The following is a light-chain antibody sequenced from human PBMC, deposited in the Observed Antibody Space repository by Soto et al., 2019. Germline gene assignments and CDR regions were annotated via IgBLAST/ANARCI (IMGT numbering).Light chain of an antibody. V-gene: IGKV3D-15*01. Sequence: EMVMTQSPATLSVSPGERVTLSCRASQTVTSNLAWYQQKPGQAPRLLIYGASTRATGIPARFGGSGSGTEFTLTISGLQSEDFAVYYCQQYHDWPQTFGQGTKVDIK. J-gene: IGKJ1*01. CDR1: QTVTSN. CDR2: GAS. CDR3: QQYHDWPQT.